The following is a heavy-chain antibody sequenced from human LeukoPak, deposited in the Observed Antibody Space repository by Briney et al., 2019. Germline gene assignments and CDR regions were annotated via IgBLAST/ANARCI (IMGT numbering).Heavy chain of an antibody. Sequence: GESLRLSCAASGFTVSSNYMSWVRQAPGKGLEWVSVIYRGGSTYYADSVKGRFTISIDNSKNTLYLQMNSLRAEDTAVYYCARDREQWLVPCDYWGQGTLVTVSS. V-gene: IGHV3-66*02. D-gene: IGHD6-19*01. CDR1: GFTVSSNY. J-gene: IGHJ4*02. CDR2: IYRGGST. CDR3: ARDREQWLVPCDY.